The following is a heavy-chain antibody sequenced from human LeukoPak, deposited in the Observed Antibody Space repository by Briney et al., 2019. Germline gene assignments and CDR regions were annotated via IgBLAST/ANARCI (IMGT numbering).Heavy chain of an antibody. CDR3: ARADAYSSPFDY. Sequence: ASVKVSCKASGYTFTGYYMHWVRQAPGQGLEWMGWINPNSGGTNYAQKFQGWVTMTRDTSISTAYMELSRLRSEDTAVYYCARADAYSSPFDYWGQGTLVTVSS. V-gene: IGHV1-2*04. D-gene: IGHD6-13*01. J-gene: IGHJ4*02. CDR2: INPNSGGT. CDR1: GYTFTGYY.